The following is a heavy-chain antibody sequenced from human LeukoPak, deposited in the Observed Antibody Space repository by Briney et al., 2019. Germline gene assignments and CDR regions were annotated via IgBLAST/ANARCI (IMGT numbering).Heavy chain of an antibody. CDR2: INPVFGTA. Sequence: ASVKVSCKASGDTFSSYVISWVRQAPGQGLEWIGGINPVFGTAHYAQKFQDRVTITADESTSTAYMELSSLRSEDTAVYYCAKTFLTAYDTYFYYYGLDVWGQGTPVTVSS. D-gene: IGHD3-9*01. V-gene: IGHV1-69*13. J-gene: IGHJ6*02. CDR1: GDTFSSYV. CDR3: AKTFLTAYDTYFYYYGLDV.